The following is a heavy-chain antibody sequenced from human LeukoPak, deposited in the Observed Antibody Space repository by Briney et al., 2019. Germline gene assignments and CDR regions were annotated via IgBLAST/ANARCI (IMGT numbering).Heavy chain of an antibody. J-gene: IGHJ4*02. Sequence: GGSLRLSCAASGFTFSDYGMHWVRQAPGKGLAWVAIIWYDGTNKYYADSVKGRFTIFRDNSKNALYLQMNGLRAEDTGVYYCARVSTTADYFDYWGQGTLVTVSS. V-gene: IGHV3-33*01. CDR1: GFTFSDYG. CDR2: IWYDGTNK. D-gene: IGHD4-11*01. CDR3: ARVSTTADYFDY.